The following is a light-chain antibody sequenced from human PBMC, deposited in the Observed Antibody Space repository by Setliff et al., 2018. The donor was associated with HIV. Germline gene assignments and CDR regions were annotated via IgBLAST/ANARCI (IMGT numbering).Light chain of an antibody. CDR1: SSDVGSYNL. J-gene: IGLJ1*01. CDR3: RSYAGSNTFV. CDR2: EVN. Sequence: QSVLTQPASVSGSPGWSITISCTGTSSDVGSYNLASWFQQHPGKAPKLIIYEVNKWPSGLSDRFSGSKSGNTASLTISGLQAEDEADYYCRSYAGSNTFVFGTGTKVTVL. V-gene: IGLV2-23*02.